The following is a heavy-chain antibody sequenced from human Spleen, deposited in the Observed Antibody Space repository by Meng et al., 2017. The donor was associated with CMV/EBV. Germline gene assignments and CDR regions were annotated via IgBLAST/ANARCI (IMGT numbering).Heavy chain of an antibody. CDR2: INHSGST. D-gene: IGHD6-13*01. V-gene: IGHV4-34*01. J-gene: IGHJ5*02. CDR3: ARAQQQLVLDFWFDP. Sequence: VKLQQGGAGLLKPSETLSLPCAVYGGSFSGYYWSWIRQPPGKGLEWIGEINHSGSTNYNPSLKSRVTISVDTSKNQFSLKLSSVTAADTAVYYCARAQQQLVLDFWFDPWGQGTLVTVSS. CDR1: GGSFSGYY.